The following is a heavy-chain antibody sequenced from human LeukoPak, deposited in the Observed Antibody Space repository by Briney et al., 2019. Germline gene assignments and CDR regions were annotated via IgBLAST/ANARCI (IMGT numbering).Heavy chain of an antibody. CDR2: ISSSSSYI. CDR3: ARMYSSSSYGMDV. D-gene: IGHD6-6*01. V-gene: IGHV3-21*04. Sequence: GGSLRLSCAASGFTFSSYSMNWVRQAPGKGLEWVSSISSSSSYIYYADSVKGRFTISRDNSKNTLYLQMNSLRAEDTAVYYCARMYSSSSYGMDVWGQGTTVTVSS. J-gene: IGHJ6*02. CDR1: GFTFSSYS.